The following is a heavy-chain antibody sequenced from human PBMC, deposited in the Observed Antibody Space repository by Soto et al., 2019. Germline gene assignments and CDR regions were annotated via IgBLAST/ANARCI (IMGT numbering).Heavy chain of an antibody. D-gene: IGHD3-3*01. CDR3: ARAWRDYYDFWSGYYGSDWFDP. CDR2: IWYDGSNK. J-gene: IGHJ5*02. CDR1: GFTFSSYG. V-gene: IGHV3-33*01. Sequence: GGSLRLSCAASGFTFSSYGMHWVRQAPGKGLEWVSVIWYDGSNKYYAYSVKGRFTISRDNSKNTLYLQMNSLRAEDTAVYYCARAWRDYYDFWSGYYGSDWFDPGGQGTLVTVSS.